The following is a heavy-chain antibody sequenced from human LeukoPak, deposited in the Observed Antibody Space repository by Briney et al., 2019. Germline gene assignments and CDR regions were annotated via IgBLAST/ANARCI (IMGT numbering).Heavy chain of an antibody. CDR3: ARGRGYYYDSSGYYAGSYEFSY. J-gene: IGHJ4*02. Sequence: GASVKVSCKASGYTFTGYYMHWVRQAPGQGLEWMGWINPNSGGTNYAQKFQGWVTMTRDTSISTAYMELSRLRSDDTAVYYCARGRGYYYDSSGYYAGSYEFSYWGQGTLVTVS. D-gene: IGHD3-22*01. V-gene: IGHV1-2*04. CDR2: INPNSGGT. CDR1: GYTFTGYY.